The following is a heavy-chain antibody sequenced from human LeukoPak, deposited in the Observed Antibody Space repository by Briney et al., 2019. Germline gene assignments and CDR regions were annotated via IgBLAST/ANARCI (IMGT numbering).Heavy chain of an antibody. V-gene: IGHV3-7*01. Sequence: PGGSPRLSCVVSGFTFSGNWMTWVRQAPGKGLEWVANIREDGSERNYVDSVKGRFIISRDNSRNSLYLQMNSLRPEDTAVYYCTRDRNARATKEDRYDYWGQGTLVTVSS. CDR1: GFTFSGNW. CDR3: TRDRNARATKEDRYDY. J-gene: IGHJ4*02. CDR2: IREDGSER. D-gene: IGHD5-12*01.